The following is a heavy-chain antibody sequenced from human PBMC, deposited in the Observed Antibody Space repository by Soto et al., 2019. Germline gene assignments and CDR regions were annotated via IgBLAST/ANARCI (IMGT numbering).Heavy chain of an antibody. Sequence: SETLSLTCTVSGGSISSSSYYWGWIRQPPGKGLEWIGRIYYSGSTNYNPSPKSRVTISVDTSKNQFSLKLSSVTAADTAVYYCARRLHYYDSSGPFGYWGQGTLVTVSS. CDR1: GGSISSSSYY. CDR3: ARRLHYYDSSGPFGY. V-gene: IGHV4-39*07. CDR2: IYYSGST. J-gene: IGHJ4*02. D-gene: IGHD3-22*01.